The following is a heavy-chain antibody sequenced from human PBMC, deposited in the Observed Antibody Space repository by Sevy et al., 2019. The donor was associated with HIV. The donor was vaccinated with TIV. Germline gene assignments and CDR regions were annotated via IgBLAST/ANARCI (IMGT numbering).Heavy chain of an antibody. CDR1: GYIFTYYG. D-gene: IGHD3-3*01. J-gene: IGHJ6*02. CDR2: INTFNGNT. V-gene: IGHV1-18*01. Sequence: ASVKVSCKTSGYIFTYYGISWVRQAPGQGLEWMGWINTFNGNTNYAQKFQGRVTMTADTKTNTANMELRSLRSDDTATYYCARDPEVLRFGNDGLDVWGQGTTVTVSS. CDR3: ARDPEVLRFGNDGLDV.